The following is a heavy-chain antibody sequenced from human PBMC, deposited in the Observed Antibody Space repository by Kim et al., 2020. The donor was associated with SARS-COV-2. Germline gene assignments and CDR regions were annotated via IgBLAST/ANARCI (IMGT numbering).Heavy chain of an antibody. Sequence: CNPSLKSRGTVSVDTSKNQFSLKLSAVTAADTAVYYWARVVRGSWADLGYWGQGTLVTVSS. CDR3: ARVVRGSWADLGY. J-gene: IGHJ4*02. D-gene: IGHD6-13*01. V-gene: IGHV4-59*01.